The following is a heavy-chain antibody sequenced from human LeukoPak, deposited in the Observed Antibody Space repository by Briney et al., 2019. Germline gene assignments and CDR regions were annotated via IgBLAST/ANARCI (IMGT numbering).Heavy chain of an antibody. V-gene: IGHV1-2*02. D-gene: IGHD3-22*01. CDR2: INPNSGGT. CDR3: ARGKYYYDSSGYLAY. J-gene: IGHJ4*02. CDR1: GYTFTGYY. Sequence: ASVKVSCKASGYTFTGYYMHWVRQAPGQGLEWMGWINPNSGGTNYAQKFQGRVTMTRGTSISTAYMELSRLRSDDTAVYYCARGKYYYDSSGYLAYWGQGTLVTVSS.